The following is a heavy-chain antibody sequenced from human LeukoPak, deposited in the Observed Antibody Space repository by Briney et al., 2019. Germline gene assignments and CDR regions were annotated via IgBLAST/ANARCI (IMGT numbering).Heavy chain of an antibody. Sequence: GSSVRVSCKASGGTFSSCGLSWVRQAPGQGLEWMGGIIPIFGTANYAQKFQGRVTITADESTSTAYMELSSLRSEDTAVYYCATWPMVRGVISCFDYWGQGTLVTVSS. CDR1: GGTFSSCG. V-gene: IGHV1-69*01. D-gene: IGHD3-10*01. J-gene: IGHJ4*02. CDR3: ATWPMVRGVISCFDY. CDR2: IIPIFGTA.